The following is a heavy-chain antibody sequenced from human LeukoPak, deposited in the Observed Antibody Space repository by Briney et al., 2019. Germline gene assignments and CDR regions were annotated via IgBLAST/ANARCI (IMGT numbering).Heavy chain of an antibody. J-gene: IGHJ4*02. Sequence: ASVKVSCKASGYTFTSYGISWVRQAPGQGLEWMGWISAYNGNTNYAQKLQGRVTMTTDTSTSTAYMELSSLRSDDTAVYYCASGSLRFGDPGFDYWGQGTLVTVSS. CDR3: ASGSLRFGDPGFDY. D-gene: IGHD3-10*01. V-gene: IGHV1-18*01. CDR1: GYTFTSYG. CDR2: ISAYNGNT.